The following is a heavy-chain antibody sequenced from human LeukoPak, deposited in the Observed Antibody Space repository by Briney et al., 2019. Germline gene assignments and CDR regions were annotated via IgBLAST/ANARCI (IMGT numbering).Heavy chain of an antibody. CDR3: AKDSDYVWGSYRYPPYYDY. CDR1: GFTFSSDA. V-gene: IGHV3-23*01. J-gene: IGHJ4*02. D-gene: IGHD3-16*02. Sequence: PGGSLRLSCAASGFTFSSDAMSWVRQAPGKGLGWVSAISGSGGSTYYADSVKGRFTISRDNSKNTLYLQMNSLRAEDTAVYYCAKDSDYVWGSYRYPPYYDYWGQGTLVTVSS. CDR2: ISGSGGST.